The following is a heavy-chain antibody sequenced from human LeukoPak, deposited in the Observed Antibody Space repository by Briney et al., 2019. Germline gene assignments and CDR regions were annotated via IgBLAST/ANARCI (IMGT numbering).Heavy chain of an antibody. V-gene: IGHV1-2*02. CDR3: ARSVATVAFDI. D-gene: IGHD2-15*01. J-gene: IGHJ3*02. CDR2: INPNSGGT. Sequence: GASVKVSCKASGYTFTSYGISWVRQAPGQGLEWMGWINPNSGGTNYAQKFQGRVTMTRDTSISTAYMELSRLRSDDTAVYYCARSVATVAFDIWGQGTMVTVSS. CDR1: GYTFTSYG.